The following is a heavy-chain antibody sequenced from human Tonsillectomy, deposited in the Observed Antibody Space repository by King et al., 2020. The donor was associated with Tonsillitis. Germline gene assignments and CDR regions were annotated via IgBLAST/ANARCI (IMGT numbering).Heavy chain of an antibody. CDR3: AKVNSSSSSLYFDY. V-gene: IGHV3-30*18. CDR1: GFTFSSHG. D-gene: IGHD6-6*01. J-gene: IGHJ4*02. CDR2: ISYGGSIK. Sequence: QLVQSGGGVVQPGRSLRLSCAASGFTFSSHGMHWVRQAPDKGLEWVAVISYGGSIKYYADSVKGRFTISRDNSKNTLYLQMNSLRAEDTAVYYCAKVNSSSSSLYFDYWGQGTLVTVS.